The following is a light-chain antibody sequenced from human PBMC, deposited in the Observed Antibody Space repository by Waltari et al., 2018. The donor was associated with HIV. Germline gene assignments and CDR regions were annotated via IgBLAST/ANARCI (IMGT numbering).Light chain of an antibody. Sequence: QSALTQPPSASGSPGQSVNISCTGTSSDVGGYNYVSWYQPHPGKAPKLMIYEVSKRPSGVPDRFSGSKSGNTASLTVSGLQAEDEADYYCSSYAGSNNLLFGGGTKLTVL. CDR2: EVS. CDR1: SSDVGGYNY. V-gene: IGLV2-8*01. CDR3: SSYAGSNNLL. J-gene: IGLJ2*01.